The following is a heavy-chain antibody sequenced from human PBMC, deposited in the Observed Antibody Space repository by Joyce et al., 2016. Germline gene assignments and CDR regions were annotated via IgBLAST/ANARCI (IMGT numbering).Heavy chain of an antibody. D-gene: IGHD2-2*01. CDR1: GGTFSNNA. CDR3: ARDIYNCRSSSCYDDDYYYMDV. V-gene: IGHV1-69*04. J-gene: IGHJ6*03. Sequence: QVQLVQSGAEVKKPGSSVKVSCTASGGTFSNNAITWVRQAPGQGLEWMGRVIPIVDKTTYAQKVQGRVTITADKSTSTAYMELSSLRSEDTAVYFCARDIYNCRSSSCYDDDYYYMDVWGKGTAVTVSS. CDR2: VIPIVDKT.